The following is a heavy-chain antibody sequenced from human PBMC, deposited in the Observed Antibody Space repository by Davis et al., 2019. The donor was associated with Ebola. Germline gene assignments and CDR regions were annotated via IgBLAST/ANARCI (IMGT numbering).Heavy chain of an antibody. J-gene: IGHJ4*02. CDR3: VRDVRPAATDYFDY. Sequence: SLKISCVASGFTFDDHGMHWVRQVPGKGLEWVSGISWSSGSRDYADSVKGRFTISRDNAKKSLYLQMNSLRTDDTALYYCVRDVRPAATDYFDYWGQGVLVTVSS. CDR2: ISWSSGSR. D-gene: IGHD2-2*01. V-gene: IGHV3-9*01. CDR1: GFTFDDHG.